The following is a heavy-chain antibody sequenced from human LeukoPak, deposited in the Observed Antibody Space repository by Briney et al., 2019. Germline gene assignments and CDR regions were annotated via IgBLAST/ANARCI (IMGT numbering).Heavy chain of an antibody. V-gene: IGHV5-51*01. CDR2: IYPIDSDT. J-gene: IGHJ2*01. CDR1: GYIFTSYW. D-gene: IGHD3-16*01. Sequence: GASLQISCKASGYIFTSYWIGWVRQMPGKGLEWMGIIYPIDSDTRYSPSFQGQVTISADKAISTAYLQWSSLKASDTAMYYCARLGADTFGSYWYFDLWGRGTLVTVAS. CDR3: ARLGADTFGSYWYFDL.